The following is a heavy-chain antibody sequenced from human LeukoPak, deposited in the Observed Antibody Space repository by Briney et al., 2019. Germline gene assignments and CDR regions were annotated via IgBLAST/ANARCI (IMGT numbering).Heavy chain of an antibody. V-gene: IGHV3-43D*03. CDR1: GFTFDDYA. D-gene: IGHD3-3*01. CDR3: AKGGDFWSGYYGTYMDV. J-gene: IGHJ6*03. Sequence: PGGSLRLSCAASGFTFDDYAMHWVRQAPGKGLEWVSLISWDGGSTYYADSVKGRFTISRDNSKNSLYLQMNGLRAEDTALYYCAKGGDFWSGYYGTYMDVWGKGTTVTVSS. CDR2: ISWDGGST.